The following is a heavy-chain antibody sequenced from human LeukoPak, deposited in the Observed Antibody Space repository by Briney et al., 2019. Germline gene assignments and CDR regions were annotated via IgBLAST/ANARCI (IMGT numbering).Heavy chain of an antibody. Sequence: ASVKVSCKASGYTFTNYHIAWVRQAPGQGLEWMGWVSTSDGNTVYAQRLQGRVTMTTDTSTSVAYMELRSLTSDDTAVYYRTRAPPGMTMMTDYWGQGTLVTVSS. D-gene: IGHD3-22*01. V-gene: IGHV1-18*01. J-gene: IGHJ4*02. CDR1: GYTFTNYH. CDR3: TRAPPGMTMMTDY. CDR2: VSTSDGNT.